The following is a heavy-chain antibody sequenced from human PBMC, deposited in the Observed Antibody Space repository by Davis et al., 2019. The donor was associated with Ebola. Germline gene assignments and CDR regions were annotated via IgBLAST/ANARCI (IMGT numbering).Heavy chain of an antibody. D-gene: IGHD6-6*01. CDR2: ISWNSGSI. CDR1: GFTFDDYA. V-gene: IGHV3-9*01. J-gene: IGHJ6*02. Sequence: SLKISCAASGFTFDDYAMHWVRQAPGKGLEWVSGISWNSGSIGYADSVKGRFTISRDNAKNSLYLQMNSLRAEDTALYYCAKGNGEWAAHPHFGMDVWGQGTTVTVSS. CDR3: AKGNGEWAAHPHFGMDV.